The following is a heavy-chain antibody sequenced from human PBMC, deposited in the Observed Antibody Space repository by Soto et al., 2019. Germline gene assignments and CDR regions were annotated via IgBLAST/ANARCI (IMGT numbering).Heavy chain of an antibody. Sequence: QVQLQESGPGLVKPSETLSLSCTVSGGSISSYYWSWFRQYPGKRMEWIGYVHHSWGSSYNPSFQSRVAISLDTSKSQFSLKVTSVTATDTAVYYCARQGFGPLHGLVDVWGQGTTVTVSS. CDR3: ARQGFGPLHGLVDV. V-gene: IGHV4-59*08. CDR2: VHHSWGS. J-gene: IGHJ6*02. CDR1: GGSISSYY. D-gene: IGHD3-10*01.